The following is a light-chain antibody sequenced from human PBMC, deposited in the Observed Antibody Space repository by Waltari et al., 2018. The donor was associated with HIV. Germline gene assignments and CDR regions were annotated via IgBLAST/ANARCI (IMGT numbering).Light chain of an antibody. J-gene: IGLJ3*02. CDR3: ASYISSSSPE. Sequence: QSALTQPASVSGSPGQSITISCTGTRNNGYDYKYVSCYQHHPGKAPKVIIYEDSHRPSGVSNRFSGSKSGNTASLTISGLQPEDEADYFCASYISSSSPEFGGGTKVTVL. CDR2: EDS. CDR1: RNNGYDYKY. V-gene: IGLV2-14*01.